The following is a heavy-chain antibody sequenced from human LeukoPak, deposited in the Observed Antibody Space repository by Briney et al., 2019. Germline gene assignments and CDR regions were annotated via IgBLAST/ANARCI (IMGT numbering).Heavy chain of an antibody. J-gene: IGHJ3*02. CDR3: SRDTIVGAIPYPDAFDI. D-gene: IGHD1-26*01. Sequence: ASVKVSCKASGYTFTSYYMHWVRQAPGQGLEWMGIINPSGGSTSYAQKFQGRVTMTRDTSTSTVYMELSSLRSEDTAVYYCSRDTIVGAIPYPDAFDIWGQGTMVTVSS. CDR1: GYTFTSYY. CDR2: INPSGGST. V-gene: IGHV1-46*01.